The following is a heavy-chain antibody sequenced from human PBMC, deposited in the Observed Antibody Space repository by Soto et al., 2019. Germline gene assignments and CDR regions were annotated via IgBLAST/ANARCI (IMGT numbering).Heavy chain of an antibody. CDR2: ISSSGGST. CDR3: AMFYSTNSAHTYNIDP. V-gene: IGHV3-23*01. D-gene: IGHD2-8*01. Sequence: EVQLLESGGGLVQPGGSLRLSCAASGFTFSSYAMSWVCQSPGKGLEWVSTISSSGGSTHYADSVKGRFTISRDNSKNTMYPIRYSLRAEDTAVYYCAMFYSTNSAHTYNIDPWSQATLVTVST. CDR1: GFTFSSYA. J-gene: IGHJ5*02.